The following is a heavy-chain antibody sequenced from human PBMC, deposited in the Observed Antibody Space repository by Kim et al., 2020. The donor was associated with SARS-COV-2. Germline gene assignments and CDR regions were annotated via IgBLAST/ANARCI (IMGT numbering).Heavy chain of an antibody. V-gene: IGHV4-39*01. CDR3: ASRYCSSTSCYVDY. J-gene: IGHJ4*02. D-gene: IGHD2-2*01. Sequence: NPSLKGRVTISVDTSKNQFSLKRSSVTAADTAVYYCASRYCSSTSCYVDYWGQGTLVTVSS.